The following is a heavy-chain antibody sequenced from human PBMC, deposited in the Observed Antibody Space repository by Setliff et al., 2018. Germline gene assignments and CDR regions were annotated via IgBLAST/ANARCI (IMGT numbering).Heavy chain of an antibody. V-gene: IGHV3-21*04. J-gene: IGHJ4*02. D-gene: IGHD4-17*01. Sequence: GGSLRLSCAASGFTFSSNIMNWVRQAPGKGLEWVSSITSSSSSIYYADSVKGRFTISRDNAKNSLYLQMNNLRVEDTAIYYCARLDYGSPAEYWGQGTLVTVSS. CDR2: ITSSSSSI. CDR3: ARLDYGSPAEY. CDR1: GFTFSSNI.